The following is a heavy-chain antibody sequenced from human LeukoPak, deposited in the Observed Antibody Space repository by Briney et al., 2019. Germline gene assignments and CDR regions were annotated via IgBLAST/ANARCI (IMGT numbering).Heavy chain of an antibody. CDR2: ISWNSGSI. V-gene: IGHV3-9*01. CDR3: VKDMSLDSSGYYYHYFDY. Sequence: PGGSLRLSCAASGFTFDDYAMHWVRQAPGKGLEWVSGISWNSGSIGYADSVKGRFTISRDNAKNSLYLQMNSLRAEDTALYYCVKDMSLDSSGYYYHYFDYWGQGTLVTVSS. CDR1: GFTFDDYA. J-gene: IGHJ4*02. D-gene: IGHD3-22*01.